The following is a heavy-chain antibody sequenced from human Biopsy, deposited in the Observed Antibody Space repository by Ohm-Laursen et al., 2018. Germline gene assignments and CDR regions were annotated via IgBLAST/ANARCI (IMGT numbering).Heavy chain of an antibody. CDR1: GFTFKNYA. Sequence: SLRLSCAASGFTFKNYAMNWVRQAPGKGLDWVSSIDSSAASTFYADSVKGRFTISRDNSKNTLFLQMNSLRAADTAIYYCASDLNDGPSAFDYWGQGTPVTVSS. CDR3: ASDLNDGPSAFDY. D-gene: IGHD5-24*01. V-gene: IGHV3-23*01. CDR2: IDSSAAST. J-gene: IGHJ4*02.